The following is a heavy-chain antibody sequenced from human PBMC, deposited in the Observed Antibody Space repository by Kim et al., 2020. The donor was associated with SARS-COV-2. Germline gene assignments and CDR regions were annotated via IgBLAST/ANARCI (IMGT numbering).Heavy chain of an antibody. CDR1: GFTVSDGW. V-gene: IGHV3-15*01. D-gene: IGHD1-26*01. Sequence: GGSLRLSCAASGFTVSDGWMSWVRQAPGKGLEWVGCIKNKADGGATDHAAPVKGSFIISSDDSKNTLYLEMNSLKTEDTAIYYCTATRAYWGQGTLVTVS. CDR3: TATRAY. J-gene: IGHJ4*02. CDR2: IKNKADGGAT.